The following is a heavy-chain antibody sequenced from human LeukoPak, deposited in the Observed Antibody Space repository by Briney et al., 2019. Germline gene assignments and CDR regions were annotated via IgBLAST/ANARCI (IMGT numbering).Heavy chain of an antibody. V-gene: IGHV3-53*01. Sequence: GGSLRLSCAASGFTFSTYPMNWVRQAPGKGLEWVSVLYSGGNTYYADSVKGRFTISRDNSKNTLYLQMNSLRTEDTAVYYCARDRSDGFDYWGQGTLVTVSS. CDR2: LYSGGNT. CDR1: GFTFSTYP. J-gene: IGHJ4*02. CDR3: ARDRSDGFDY.